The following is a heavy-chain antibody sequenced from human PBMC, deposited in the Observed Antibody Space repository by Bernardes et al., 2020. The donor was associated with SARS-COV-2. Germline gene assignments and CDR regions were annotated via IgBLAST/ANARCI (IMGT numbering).Heavy chain of an antibody. CDR2: IYYSGST. Sequence: SETLSLTCTVSGGSISSYYWSWIRQPPGKGLEWIGYIYYSGSTNYNPSLKSRVTISVDTSKNQFSLKLSSVTAADTAVYYCARGSRPYSKRGYGMDVWGQGTTVTVSS. J-gene: IGHJ6*02. V-gene: IGHV4-59*01. CDR1: GGSISSYY. CDR3: ARGSRPYSKRGYGMDV. D-gene: IGHD4-4*01.